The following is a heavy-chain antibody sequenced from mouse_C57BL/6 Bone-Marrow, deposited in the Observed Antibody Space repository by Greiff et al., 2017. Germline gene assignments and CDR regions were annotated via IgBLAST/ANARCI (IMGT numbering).Heavy chain of an antibody. Sequence: QVKLQQSGPELVKPGASVKISCKASGYSFTSYYIHWVKQRPGQGLEWIGWIYPGSGNTKYNEKFKGKATLTADTSSSTAYMQLSSLTSEDSAVYYCARLVHYFDYWGQGTTLTVSS. CDR1: GYSFTSYY. CDR3: ARLVHYFDY. CDR2: IYPGSGNT. V-gene: IGHV1-66*01. J-gene: IGHJ2*01.